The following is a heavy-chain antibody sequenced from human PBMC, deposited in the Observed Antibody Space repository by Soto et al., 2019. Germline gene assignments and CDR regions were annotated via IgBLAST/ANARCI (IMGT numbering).Heavy chain of an antibody. Sequence: EVQVVESGGGSVQPGGSLRLSCAASGFSLSSYWMHWVRQVPGKGLVWVSRIQSDGSSTNYADSVKGRFTISKDNAKNTLFLQMDSLRVEDTAVYYCAREKAVAGTTFDYWGQGTLVTVSS. V-gene: IGHV3-74*01. CDR1: GFSLSSYW. D-gene: IGHD6-19*01. J-gene: IGHJ4*02. CDR3: AREKAVAGTTFDY. CDR2: IQSDGSST.